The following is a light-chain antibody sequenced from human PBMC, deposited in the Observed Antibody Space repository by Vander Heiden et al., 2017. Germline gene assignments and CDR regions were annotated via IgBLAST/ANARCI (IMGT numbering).Light chain of an antibody. CDR1: QSISNY. CDR2: SAS. J-gene: IGKJ2*01. Sequence: DIQITQSPAFQSASVGDAVTITCRTSQSISNYLNWYQQKPGKAPRLLIFSASSLQTGVPSRFSGSGSGTDFTLSISSLQPEDFATYYCQQSFSTLMFTFGQGTKLEIK. V-gene: IGKV1-39*01. CDR3: QQSFSTLMFT.